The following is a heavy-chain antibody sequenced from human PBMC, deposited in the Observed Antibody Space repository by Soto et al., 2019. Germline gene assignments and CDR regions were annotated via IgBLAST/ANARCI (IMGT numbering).Heavy chain of an antibody. CDR1: GFRFSSYS. CDR3: ATMNGYFEY. Sequence: GGSLRLSCADSGFRFSSYSMSWVRQTPGKGLEWVAAIAATGDRTYYADSVTGRFTISRDNSKKTHYLQMTSLRAEDTAMYYCATMNGYFEYWGQGTPVTAPQ. D-gene: IGHD3-22*01. V-gene: IGHV3-23*01. CDR2: IAATGDRT. J-gene: IGHJ4*02.